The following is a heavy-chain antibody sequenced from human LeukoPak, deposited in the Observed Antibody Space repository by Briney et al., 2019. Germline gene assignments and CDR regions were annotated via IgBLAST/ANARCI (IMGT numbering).Heavy chain of an antibody. V-gene: IGHV4-59*12. J-gene: IGHJ3*02. D-gene: IGHD4-17*01. Sequence: SETLSLTCTVSGGSISSYYWSWIRQPPGKGLEWIGYIYYSGSTNYNPSLKSRVTISVDTSKNQFSLKLSSVTAADTAVYYCARENPPVTTPGAFDIWGQGTMVTVSS. CDR2: IYYSGST. CDR3: ARENPPVTTPGAFDI. CDR1: GGSISSYY.